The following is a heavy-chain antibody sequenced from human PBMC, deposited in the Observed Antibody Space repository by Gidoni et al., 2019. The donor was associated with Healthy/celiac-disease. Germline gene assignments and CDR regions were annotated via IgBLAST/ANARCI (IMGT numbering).Heavy chain of an antibody. CDR2: ISYDGSNK. J-gene: IGHJ4*02. CDR1: GFTFSSYA. V-gene: IGHV3-30*04. D-gene: IGHD3-3*01. CDR3: ARDRFDYYFDY. Sequence: QVQLVESGGGVVQPGRSLRLSCAASGFTFSSYAMHWVRQGPGKGLEWVAVISYDGSNKYYEDAVKGRFTISRDNSKNTLYLQMNSLRAEDTAVYYCARDRFDYYFDYWGQGTLVTVSS.